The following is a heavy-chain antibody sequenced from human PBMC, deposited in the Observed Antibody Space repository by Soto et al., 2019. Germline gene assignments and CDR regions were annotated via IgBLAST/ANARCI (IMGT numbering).Heavy chain of an antibody. V-gene: IGHV1-3*01. CDR2: INAGNGNT. D-gene: IGHD3-22*01. CDR3: ASSKKDYDSSGYYQFQH. J-gene: IGHJ1*01. CDR1: GYTFTSYA. Sequence: GASVKVSCKASGYTFTSYAMHWVRQAPGQRLEWMGWINAGNGNTKYSQKFQGRVTITRDTSASTAYMELSSLRSEDTAVYYCASSKKDYDSSGYYQFQHWGQGTLVTVSS.